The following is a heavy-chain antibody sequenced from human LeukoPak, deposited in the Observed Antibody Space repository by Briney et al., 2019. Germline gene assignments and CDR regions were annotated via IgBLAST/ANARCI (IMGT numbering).Heavy chain of an antibody. CDR2: VDPEDGET. CDR3: ATFDSTVPDGSGTPFDY. J-gene: IGHJ4*02. D-gene: IGHD3-10*01. CDR1: GYTFTDYY. Sequence: ASVKVSCKVSGYTFTDYYMHWVQQAPGKGLECIGLVDPEDGETIYAEKFQGRVTITADTSTDTAYMELSSLRSEDTAVYYCATFDSTVPDGSGTPFDYWGQGTLVTVSS. V-gene: IGHV1-69-2*01.